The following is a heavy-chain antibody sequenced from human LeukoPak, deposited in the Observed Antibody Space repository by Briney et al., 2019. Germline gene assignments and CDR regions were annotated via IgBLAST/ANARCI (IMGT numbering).Heavy chain of an antibody. Sequence: PGRSLRLSCAASGFTFDDYAMHWVRQAPGKGLEWVSGISWNSGNIGYADSVKGRFTISRDNAKNSLYLQMNSLRAEDTALYYCAKDKGTYYYDSSGSNWFDPWGQGTLVTVSS. CDR1: GFTFDDYA. CDR3: AKDKGTYYYDSSGSNWFDP. D-gene: IGHD3-22*01. CDR2: ISWNSGNI. V-gene: IGHV3-9*01. J-gene: IGHJ5*02.